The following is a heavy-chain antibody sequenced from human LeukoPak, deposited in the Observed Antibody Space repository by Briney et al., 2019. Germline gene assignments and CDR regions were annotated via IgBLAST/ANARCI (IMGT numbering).Heavy chain of an antibody. CDR2: INTNTGNP. V-gene: IGHV7-4-1*02. Sequence: ASVKVSCKAFGYTFTSYAMNWVRQAPGQGLEWMGWINTNTGNPTYAQGFTGRFVFSLDTSVSTAYLQISSLKAEDTAVYYCARESDTAMAEDFDYWGQGTLVTVSS. J-gene: IGHJ4*02. CDR1: GYTFTSYA. CDR3: ARESDTAMAEDFDY. D-gene: IGHD5-18*01.